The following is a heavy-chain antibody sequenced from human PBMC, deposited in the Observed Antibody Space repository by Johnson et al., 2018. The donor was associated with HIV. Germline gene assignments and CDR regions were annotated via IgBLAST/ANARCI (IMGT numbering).Heavy chain of an antibody. D-gene: IGHD5-24*01. CDR3: TIWRWGWAGQEALDI. V-gene: IGHV3-23*04. CDR1: GFIFTNYA. Sequence: EVQLVESGGGLVQPGGSLRLSCAASGFIFTNYAMSWVRQAPGKGLEWVSGISGSGDNTYYADSVKGRFTISRDNSRNTLYLQMNSLRDEDTSVYYCTIWRWGWAGQEALDIWGPGTMVTVSS. J-gene: IGHJ3*02. CDR2: ISGSGDNT.